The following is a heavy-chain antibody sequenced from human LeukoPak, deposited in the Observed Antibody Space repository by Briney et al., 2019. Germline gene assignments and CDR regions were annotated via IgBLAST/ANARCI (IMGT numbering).Heavy chain of an antibody. CDR3: ARGLDYYDSQVVVDP. D-gene: IGHD3-22*01. CDR2: IWYDGSNK. CDR1: GFTFNDSA. Sequence: GGSLRLSCAASGFTFNDSAMNWVRQAPGKGLEWVAVIWYDGSNKYYADSVKGRFTISRDNSKNTLYLQMNSLRAEDTAVYYCARGLDYYDSQVVVDPWGQGTLVTVSS. V-gene: IGHV3-33*08. J-gene: IGHJ5*02.